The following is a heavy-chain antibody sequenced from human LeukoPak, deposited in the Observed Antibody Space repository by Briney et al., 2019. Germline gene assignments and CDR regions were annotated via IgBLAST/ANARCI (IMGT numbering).Heavy chain of an antibody. J-gene: IGHJ4*02. D-gene: IGHD2/OR15-2a*01. V-gene: IGHV1-69*04. CDR1: GGTFSSYA. CDR3: ARHKGDYLSGFDY. Sequence: SVKVSCKASGGTFSSYAISWVRQAPGQGLEWMGRIIPILGIANYAQKFQGRVTITADKSTSTAYMELSSLRSEDTAVYYCARHKGDYLSGFDYWGQGTLVTVSS. CDR2: IIPILGIA.